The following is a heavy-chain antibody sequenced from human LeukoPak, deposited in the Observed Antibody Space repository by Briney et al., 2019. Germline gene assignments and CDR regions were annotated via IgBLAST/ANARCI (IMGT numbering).Heavy chain of an antibody. V-gene: IGHV4-39*01. J-gene: IGHJ6*02. CDR3: ARHFDF. Sequence: SSETLSLTCTVSGGSINTNGHYWGWIRQSPGKGLEWIGSISYSGTTYYDPSLRSRVTISADTSKSQFSLKLSSVTAADTAIYFCARHFDFWGQGTTVTVSS. CDR2: ISYSGTT. CDR1: GGSINTNGHY.